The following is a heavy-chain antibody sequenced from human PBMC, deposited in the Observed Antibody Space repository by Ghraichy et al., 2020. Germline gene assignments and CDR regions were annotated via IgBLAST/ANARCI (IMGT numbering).Heavy chain of an antibody. D-gene: IGHD3-3*01. Sequence: ETLSLTCAVYGGSFSGYYWSWIRQPPGKGLEWIGAINHSGSTNYNPSLKSRVTISVDTSKNQFSLKLSSVTAADTAVYYCARVQYDFWSGYYVYYWGQGTLVTVSS. V-gene: IGHV4-34*01. CDR1: GGSFSGYY. CDR3: ARVQYDFWSGYYVYY. CDR2: INHSGST. J-gene: IGHJ4*02.